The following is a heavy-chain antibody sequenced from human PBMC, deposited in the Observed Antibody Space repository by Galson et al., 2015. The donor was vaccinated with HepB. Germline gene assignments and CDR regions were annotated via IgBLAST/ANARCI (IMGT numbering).Heavy chain of an antibody. CDR3: AKEVNVATMGY. V-gene: IGHV3-30*18. D-gene: IGHD1-1*01. Sequence: SLRLSCAASGFTFSSYGMHWVRQAPGKGLEWVAVISYDGSNKYYADSVKGRFTISRDNSKNTLYLQMNSLRAEDTAVYYCAKEVNVATMGYWGQGTLVTVSS. CDR1: GFTFSSYG. CDR2: ISYDGSNK. J-gene: IGHJ4*02.